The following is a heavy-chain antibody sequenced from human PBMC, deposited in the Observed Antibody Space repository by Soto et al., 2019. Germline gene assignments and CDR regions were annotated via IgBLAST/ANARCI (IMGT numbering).Heavy chain of an antibody. D-gene: IGHD4-17*01. J-gene: IGHJ4*02. CDR2: ISAYNGNP. CDR1: GYTFTSYG. V-gene: IGHV1-18*01. Sequence: QVQLVQSGAEVKKPGASVKVSCKASGYTFTSYGISWVRQAPGQGLEWMGWISAYNGNPNHAQKLMGRVTMTTDTSTSAAYMALGRLRSGDTEVYYWATGSPPTAGWGQGALVTV. CDR3: ATGSPPTAG.